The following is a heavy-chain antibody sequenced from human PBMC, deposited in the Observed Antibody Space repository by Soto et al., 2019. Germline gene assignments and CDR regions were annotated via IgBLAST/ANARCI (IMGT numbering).Heavy chain of an antibody. CDR2: IYWDDDK. V-gene: IGHV2-5*02. CDR3: AHRPIVVFATRGFAWFDP. Sequence: SGPTLVNPTQTLTLTYTFSGFSLSASGVAKGWIRQPPGKALEWLALIYWDDDKRYSPSLKSRLTITKDTSKNQVVLTMTNMDPVDTATYYCAHRPIVVFATRGFAWFDPWGQ. CDR1: GFSLSASGVA. J-gene: IGHJ5*02. D-gene: IGHD3-22*01.